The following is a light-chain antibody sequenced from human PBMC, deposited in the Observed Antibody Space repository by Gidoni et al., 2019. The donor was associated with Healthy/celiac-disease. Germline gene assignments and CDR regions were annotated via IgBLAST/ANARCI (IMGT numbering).Light chain of an antibody. CDR3: QQYYSTPYT. CDR2: WAS. CDR1: QSVLYSSNNKNY. Sequence: DIVMIQSPDSLVVSRGERATINCKYSQSVLYSSNNKNYLAWYQQKPGQPPKLLIDWASTRESGVPDRCSGSGSGTDFTLTSSSLQAEDVAVYYCQQYYSTPYTFGQGTKLEIK. J-gene: IGKJ2*01. V-gene: IGKV4-1*01.